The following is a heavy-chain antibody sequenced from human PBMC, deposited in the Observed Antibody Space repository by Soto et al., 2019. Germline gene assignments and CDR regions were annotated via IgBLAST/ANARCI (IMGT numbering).Heavy chain of an antibody. CDR3: ARLAYSHYST. CDR1: GGSIKVGGYY. Sequence: SETLSLTCTVSGGSIKVGGYYWGWIRQPPGKGLEWVATIYYSGTTYYNPSLKSRLTISLDTSRNQFSLDLTSVTAADTAVYYCARLAYSHYSTWGQGTLATVSS. D-gene: IGHD5-12*01. V-gene: IGHV4-39*01. CDR2: IYYSGTT. J-gene: IGHJ4*02.